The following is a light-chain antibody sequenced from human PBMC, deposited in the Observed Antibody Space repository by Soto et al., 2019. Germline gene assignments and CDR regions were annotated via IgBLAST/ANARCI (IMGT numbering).Light chain of an antibody. V-gene: IGLV2-11*01. J-gene: IGLJ1*01. CDR2: TVT. CDR1: SSVIGGYNY. Sequence: QSVLTQPRSVSGSPGQSVTISCTGTSSVIGGYNYVSWYQQHPGKAPKLMIYTVTKRPSGVPDRFSGPKSDNTASLTISGLQADDEADYYCCSYAGSSSYVFGTGTKVTVL. CDR3: CSYAGSSSYV.